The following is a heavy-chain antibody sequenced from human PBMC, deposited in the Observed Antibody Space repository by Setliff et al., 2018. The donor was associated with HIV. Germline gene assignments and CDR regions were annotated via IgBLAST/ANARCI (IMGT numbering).Heavy chain of an antibody. J-gene: IGHJ4*02. D-gene: IGHD3-22*01. CDR3: ARGPYYYDSSGYSPLDY. V-gene: IGHV1-69*06. Sequence: SVKVSCKASGGTFSSYAISWVRQAPGQGLEWMGGIIPIFGTANYAQKFQGRVTITADKSTSTAYMELSSLRSEDTAVYYCARGPYYYDSSGYSPLDYWGQGTLVTVSS. CDR2: IIPIFGTA. CDR1: GGTFSSYA.